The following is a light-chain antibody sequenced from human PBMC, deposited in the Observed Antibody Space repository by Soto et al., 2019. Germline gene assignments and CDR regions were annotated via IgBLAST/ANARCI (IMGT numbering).Light chain of an antibody. V-gene: IGLV2-8*01. CDR1: SSDVGGYNY. CDR2: EVT. CDR3: QSYDTSLGAYV. Sequence: QSVLTQPPSASGSPGQSVTISCTGTSSDVGGYNYVSWYQQEPGKAPKLMIYEVTKRPSGVPDRFSGSKSGNTASLTVSGLQAGDEGDYYCQSYDTSLGAYVFGSGTKVTVL. J-gene: IGLJ1*01.